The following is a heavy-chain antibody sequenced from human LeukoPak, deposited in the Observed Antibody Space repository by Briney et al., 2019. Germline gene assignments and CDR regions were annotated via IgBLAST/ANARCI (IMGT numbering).Heavy chain of an antibody. Sequence: SETLSLTCTVSGGSISSGGYYWSWIRQHPGKGLEWIGYIYYSGSTYYNPSLKSRVTISVDTSKNQFSLKLSSVTAADTAVYYCARGGLRGRWLHVHVGFDYWGQGTLVTVSS. J-gene: IGHJ4*02. V-gene: IGHV4-31*03. CDR1: GGSISSGGYY. CDR2: IYYSGST. CDR3: ARGGLRGRWLHVHVGFDY. D-gene: IGHD5-24*01.